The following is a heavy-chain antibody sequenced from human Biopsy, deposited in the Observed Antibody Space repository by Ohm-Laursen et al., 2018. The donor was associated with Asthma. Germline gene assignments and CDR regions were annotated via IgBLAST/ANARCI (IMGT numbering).Heavy chain of an antibody. CDR3: AKRRGYSGHDNDY. Sequence: SLRLSCSAPGFMFRSFGMHWVRQAPGKGLEWVSVIYSGGTSDTADSVRGRFTISRDFYKNTLYLQMNSLRTEDTAVYYCAKRRGYSGHDNDYWGQGTLVIVSS. D-gene: IGHD5-12*01. CDR2: IYSGGTS. CDR1: GFMFRSFG. V-gene: IGHV3-NL1*01. J-gene: IGHJ4*02.